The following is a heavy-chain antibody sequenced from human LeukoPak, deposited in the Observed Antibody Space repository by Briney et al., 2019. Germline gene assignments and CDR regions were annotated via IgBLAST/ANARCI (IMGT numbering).Heavy chain of an antibody. Sequence: GGSLRLSCAASGFTFSSYEMNWVRQAPGKGLEWVSYISSSGSTIYYADSVKGRFTISRDNSKNTLYLQMNSLRAEDTAVYYCAKDPHPYSSSWAIIYYFDYWGQGTLVTVSS. D-gene: IGHD6-13*01. CDR2: ISSSGSTI. CDR1: GFTFSSYE. V-gene: IGHV3-48*03. CDR3: AKDPHPYSSSWAIIYYFDY. J-gene: IGHJ4*02.